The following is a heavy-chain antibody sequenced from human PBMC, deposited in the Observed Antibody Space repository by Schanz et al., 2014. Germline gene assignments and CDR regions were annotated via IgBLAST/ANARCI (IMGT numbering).Heavy chain of an antibody. Sequence: QLMQSGSEVRKPGVSVKVSCKASGYTFTTYYIHWVRQAPGQGLEWMGKINPSSGTTRIAQNFQGRLTVTRDTSTSTVNMELSSLRSEDTAVYYCARGGFFDSTSFDSGGQGTLVTVSS. V-gene: IGHV1-46*03. CDR2: INPSSGTT. CDR1: GYTFTTYY. J-gene: IGHJ4*02. CDR3: ARGGFFDSTSFDS. D-gene: IGHD2-2*01.